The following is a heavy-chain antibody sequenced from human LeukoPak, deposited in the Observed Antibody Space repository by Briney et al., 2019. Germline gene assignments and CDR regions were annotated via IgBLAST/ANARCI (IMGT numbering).Heavy chain of an antibody. CDR3: GMTDGYSYGPMRFDP. D-gene: IGHD5-18*01. J-gene: IGHJ5*02. Sequence: GGSLRLSCAASGFTFSSYAMSWVRQAPGKGLEWVSAISGSGGSTYYADSVKGRFTISRDNSKNTLYLQMNSLRAEDTAVYYCGMTDGYSYGPMRFDPWGQGTLVTVSS. CDR2: ISGSGGST. CDR1: GFTFSSYA. V-gene: IGHV3-23*01.